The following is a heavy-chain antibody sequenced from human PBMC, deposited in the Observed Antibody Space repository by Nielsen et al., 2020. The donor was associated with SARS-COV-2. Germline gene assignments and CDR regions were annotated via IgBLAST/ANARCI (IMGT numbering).Heavy chain of an antibody. V-gene: IGHV4-59*01. CDR1: GGSISSYY. CDR2: IYYSGST. Sequence: SETLSLTCTVSGGSISSYYWSWIRQPPGKGLEWIGYIYYSGSTNYNPSLKSRVTISVDTSKNQFSLKLSSVTAADTAVYYCARSREMGSSYGDYRGYYYYGMDVWGQGTTVTVSS. D-gene: IGHD4-17*01. CDR3: ARSREMGSSYGDYRGYYYYGMDV. J-gene: IGHJ6*02.